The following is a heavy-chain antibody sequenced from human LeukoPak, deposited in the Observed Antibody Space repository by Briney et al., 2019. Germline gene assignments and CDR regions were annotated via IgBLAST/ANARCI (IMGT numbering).Heavy chain of an antibody. D-gene: IGHD2-2*01. V-gene: IGHV3-33*01. CDR2: IWYDGTNK. Sequence: GGSLRLSCAASGFILRTYSMPWVRQAPGKGLEWVAAIWYDGTNKYYVDSVKGRFSISRDNSMNTLAKKMNGLRGNVKAVYYCSRTRKYCRVPRCHVGHYFDYWGQGTLVTVSS. CDR1: GFILRTYS. CDR3: SRTRKYCRVPRCHVGHYFDY. J-gene: IGHJ4*02.